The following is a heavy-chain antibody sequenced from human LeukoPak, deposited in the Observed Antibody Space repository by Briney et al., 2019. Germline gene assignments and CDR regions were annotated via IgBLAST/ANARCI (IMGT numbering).Heavy chain of an antibody. V-gene: IGHV3-30*03. CDR3: AREIAVAGTVDY. CDR2: ISYDGSNK. D-gene: IGHD6-19*01. J-gene: IGHJ4*02. CDR1: GFTFSSYG. Sequence: GGSLRLSCAASGFTFSSYGMPWVRQAPGKGLEWVAVISYDGSNKYYADSVKGRFTISRDNSKNTLYLQMNSLRAEDTAVYYCAREIAVAGTVDYWGQGTLVTVSS.